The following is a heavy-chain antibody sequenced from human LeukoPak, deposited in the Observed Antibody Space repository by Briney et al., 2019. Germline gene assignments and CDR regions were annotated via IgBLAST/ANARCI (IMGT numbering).Heavy chain of an antibody. D-gene: IGHD3-22*01. CDR1: GFTFSSYG. CDR2: IRYDGSNK. CDR3: AKDRTYYYDSSGFDY. V-gene: IGHV3-30*02. J-gene: IGHJ4*02. Sequence: HPGGSLRLSCAASGFTFSSYGMHWLRQAPGKGLKWVAFIRYDGSNKYYADSVKGRFTISRDNSKNKLYLQMNSPRAAATAVYYCAKDRTYYYDSSGFDYWGQGTLVTVSS.